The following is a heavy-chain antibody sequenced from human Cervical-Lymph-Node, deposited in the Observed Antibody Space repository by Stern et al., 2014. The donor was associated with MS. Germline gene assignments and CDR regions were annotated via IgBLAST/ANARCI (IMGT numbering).Heavy chain of an antibody. Sequence: VQLVESGGGLVKPGGSLRLSCAASGFTFSDYYMNWIRQAPGKGLAWVSYISSSGSPIYYADSVKGRFTISRDNAKNSVYLQMNSLRAEDTAMYYCARGLTYYDFWSGYFPSGMDVWGQGTTVTVTS. J-gene: IGHJ6*02. V-gene: IGHV3-11*01. CDR1: GFTFSDYY. D-gene: IGHD3-3*01. CDR3: ARGLTYYDFWSGYFPSGMDV. CDR2: ISSSGSPI.